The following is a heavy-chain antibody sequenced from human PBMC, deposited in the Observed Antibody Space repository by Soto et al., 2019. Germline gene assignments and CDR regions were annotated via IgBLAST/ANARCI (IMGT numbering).Heavy chain of an antibody. CDR3: ARVRVRGYYYYYYGMDV. CDR2: ISAYNGNT. V-gene: IGHV1-18*01. D-gene: IGHD2-21*01. Sequence: AASVKVSCKASGYTFTSYGISWVRKAPGQGLEWMGWISAYNGNTNYAQKHQGRVTMTTDTSTSTAYMELRSLRSDDTAVYYCARVRVRGYYYYYYGMDVWGQGTTVTVSS. J-gene: IGHJ6*02. CDR1: GYTFTSYG.